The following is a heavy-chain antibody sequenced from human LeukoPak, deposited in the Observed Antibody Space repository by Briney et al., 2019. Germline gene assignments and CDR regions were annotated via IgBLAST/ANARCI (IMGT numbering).Heavy chain of an antibody. Sequence: SVKVSCKASGYTFTTHDINWVRQATGQGLEWMGWMNPNSGNTGYAQKFQGRVTMTRNTSISTAYMELSSLRSEDTAVYYCARGRGSGHKENWFDPWGQGTLVTVSS. CDR3: ARGRGSGHKENWFDP. J-gene: IGHJ5*02. CDR1: GYTFTTHD. CDR2: MNPNSGNT. V-gene: IGHV1-8*01. D-gene: IGHD6-19*01.